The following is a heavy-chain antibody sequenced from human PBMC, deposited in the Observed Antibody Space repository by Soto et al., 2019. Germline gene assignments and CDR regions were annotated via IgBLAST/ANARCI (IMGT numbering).Heavy chain of an antibody. Sequence: GASVKVSCKASGYTFTSYGISWVRQAPGQGLEWMGWISAYNGNTNYAQKLQGRVTMTTDTSTSTAYMELRSLRSDDTAVYYCARAPIAYDILTGYYPYYFDYWGQGTLVTVSS. CDR3: ARAPIAYDILTGYYPYYFDY. D-gene: IGHD3-9*01. CDR2: ISAYNGNT. J-gene: IGHJ4*02. V-gene: IGHV1-18*01. CDR1: GYTFTSYG.